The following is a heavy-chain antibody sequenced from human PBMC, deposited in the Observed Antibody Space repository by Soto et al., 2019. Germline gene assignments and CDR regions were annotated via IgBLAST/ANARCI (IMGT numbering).Heavy chain of an antibody. V-gene: IGHV4-31*03. CDR2: IYYSGST. CDR3: ARNSGSYYVDY. Sequence: PSETLSLTYTVSGGPISSGGYYWSWIRQHPGKGLEWIGYIYYSGSTYYNPSLKSRVTISVDTSKNQFSLKLSSVTAADTAVYYCARNSGSYYVDYWGQGTLVTVSS. D-gene: IGHD1-26*01. J-gene: IGHJ4*02. CDR1: GGPISSGGYY.